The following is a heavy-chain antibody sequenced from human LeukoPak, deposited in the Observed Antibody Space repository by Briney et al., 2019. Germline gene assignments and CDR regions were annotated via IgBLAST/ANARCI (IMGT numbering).Heavy chain of an antibody. CDR1: GYTFTRYD. CDR2: MNPKSGYT. J-gene: IGHJ4*02. Sequence: GASVKVSCKASGYTFTRYDINWVRQATGQGLEWMGWMNPKSGYTGSAQKFQGRVTMTRTTSISTAYMELSGLTSEDTAVYYCARTDGDLDYWGQGPLVTVSS. D-gene: IGHD4-17*01. CDR3: ARTDGDLDY. V-gene: IGHV1-8*01.